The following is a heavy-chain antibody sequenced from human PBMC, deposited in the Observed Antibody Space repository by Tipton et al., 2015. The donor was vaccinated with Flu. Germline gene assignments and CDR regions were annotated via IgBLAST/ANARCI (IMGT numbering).Heavy chain of an antibody. Sequence: LRLSCTVSGGSISSGSYYWSWIRQPAGKGLEWIGRIHTSGSANYNPSLKSRVTISVDTSKNQFSLKLSSVTAADTAVYYCARVSGYYDSSGTRNDAFDIWGQGTMVTVSS. D-gene: IGHD3-22*01. CDR1: GGSISSGSYY. CDR2: IHTSGSA. CDR3: ARVSGYYDSSGTRNDAFDI. J-gene: IGHJ3*02. V-gene: IGHV4-61*02.